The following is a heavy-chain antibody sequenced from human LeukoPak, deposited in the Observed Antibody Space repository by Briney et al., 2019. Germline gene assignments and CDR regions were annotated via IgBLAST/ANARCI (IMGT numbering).Heavy chain of an antibody. CDR2: INHSGST. V-gene: IGHV4-34*01. Sequence: SETLSLTCAVYGGSLSGYYWSWIRQPPGKGLEWIGEINHSGSTNYNPSLKSRVTISVDTSKNQFSLKLSSVTAADTAVYYCARGVKYSSSWYDYWGQGTLVTVSS. CDR3: ARGVKYSSSWYDY. J-gene: IGHJ4*02. D-gene: IGHD6-13*01. CDR1: GGSLSGYY.